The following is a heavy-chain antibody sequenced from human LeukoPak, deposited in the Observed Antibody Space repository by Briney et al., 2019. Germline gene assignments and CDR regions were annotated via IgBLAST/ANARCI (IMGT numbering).Heavy chain of an antibody. Sequence: TSETLSLTCTVSGGSISSSSYYWGWIRQPPGKGLEWVSFISSSRNTIYYADSVKVRFTIYRDNAENSLYLQMNSLRAEDTAVYYCARAYSTYHMDVWGKGTTVTVSS. V-gene: IGHV3-48*01. CDR2: ISSSRNTI. CDR1: GGSISSSS. J-gene: IGHJ6*03. CDR3: ARAYSTYHMDV. D-gene: IGHD4-11*01.